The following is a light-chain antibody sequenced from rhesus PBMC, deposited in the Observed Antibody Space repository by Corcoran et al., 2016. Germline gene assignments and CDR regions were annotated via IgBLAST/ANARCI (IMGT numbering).Light chain of an antibody. J-gene: IGKJ4*01. CDR2: GAS. V-gene: IGKV1-28*03. Sequence: DIQMTQSPSSLSASVGDTVTITCRASQGISSHLNWFQQKPGTAPKLLIYGASTLGSGVPSRFSGSGSGTDFTLTISSLQPEDFATYHCLQHNSYPLPFGGGTKVEIK. CDR3: LQHNSYPLP. CDR1: QGISSH.